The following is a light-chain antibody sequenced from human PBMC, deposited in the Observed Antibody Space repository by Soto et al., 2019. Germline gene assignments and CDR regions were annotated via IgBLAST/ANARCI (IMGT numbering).Light chain of an antibody. V-gene: IGKV3-11*01. CDR2: GAS. Sequence: IVLTQSPATLSLSPGERATLSCRARQTVSTYLSWDQHKPGQAPRLLIYGASNRATGIPARFSGSGSGTDFTLTISSLEPEDSAVYYCQQRYNWLTFGGGTKVEIK. J-gene: IGKJ4*01. CDR3: QQRYNWLT. CDR1: QTVSTY.